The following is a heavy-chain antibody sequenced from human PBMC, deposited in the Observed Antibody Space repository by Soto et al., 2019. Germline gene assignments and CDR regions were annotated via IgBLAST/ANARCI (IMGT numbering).Heavy chain of an antibody. D-gene: IGHD6-13*01. CDR2: IYPGDSDT. J-gene: IGHJ5*02. V-gene: IGHV5-51*01. Sequence: GESLKISCKGSGYSFTSYWTGWVRQMPGKGLEWMGIIYPGDSDTRYSPSFQGQVTISADKSISTAYLQWSSLKASDTALDYCSRRASRSWCFDNWFDPWGEGTLATDSS. CDR3: SRRASRSWCFDNWFDP. CDR1: GYSFTSYW.